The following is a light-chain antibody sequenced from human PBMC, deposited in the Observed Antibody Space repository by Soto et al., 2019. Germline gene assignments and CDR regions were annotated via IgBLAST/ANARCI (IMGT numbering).Light chain of an antibody. CDR2: LGS. V-gene: IGKV2-28*01. CDR3: LQALQTAWT. CDR1: QSLLHSNGYNY. J-gene: IGKJ1*01. Sequence: DIVMTQSPLSLPVTPGEPASISCRSSQSLLHSNGYNYLDWYLQKPGQSPPLLTYLGSNLPSGVPDRFSGSGSGTDFTLKISRVEADDVGIYYCLQALQTAWTFGQGTRVHIK.